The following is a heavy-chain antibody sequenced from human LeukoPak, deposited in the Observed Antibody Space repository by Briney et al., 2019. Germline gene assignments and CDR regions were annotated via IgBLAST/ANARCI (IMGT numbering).Heavy chain of an antibody. CDR3: ASRTNSGPPF. V-gene: IGHV3-30-3*01. J-gene: IGHJ1*01. CDR1: GFTFSSYV. CDR2: ISYDGSNK. D-gene: IGHD3-10*01. Sequence: TGGSLRLSCAASGFTFSSYVLHWVRQAPGKGLEWVALISYDGSNKYYADSVKGRFTISRDNSKNTMSLQMNSLRREDTAVYYCASRTNSGPPFWGQGTLVTVSS.